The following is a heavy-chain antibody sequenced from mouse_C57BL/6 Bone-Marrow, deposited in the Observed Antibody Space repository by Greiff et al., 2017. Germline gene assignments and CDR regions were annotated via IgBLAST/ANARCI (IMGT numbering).Heavy chain of an antibody. CDR1: GYTFTSYW. J-gene: IGHJ4*01. D-gene: IGHD4-1*01. V-gene: IGHV1-69*01. Sequence: QVQLQQPGAELVMPGASVKLSCKASGYTFTSYWMNWVKQRPGQGLEWIGEIDPSDSYTNYNQKFKGKSTLTVDKSSSTAYMQLSSLTSEDSAVDYCARSNWDPYYAMDYWGQGTSVTVSS. CDR3: ARSNWDPYYAMDY. CDR2: IDPSDSYT.